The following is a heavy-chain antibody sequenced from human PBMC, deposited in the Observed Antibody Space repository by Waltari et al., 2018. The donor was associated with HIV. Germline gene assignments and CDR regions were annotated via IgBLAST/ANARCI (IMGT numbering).Heavy chain of an antibody. CDR1: GSTFTSYG. V-gene: IGHV1-18*01. CDR3: AATVDGWFDP. D-gene: IGHD6-19*01. J-gene: IGHJ5*02. Sequence: QVQLVQSGSEVKKPRASVKVSCKASGSTFTSYGFSLVRQAPGQGLEWMGWISAYNGNTNYAQKLQGRVTMTTDTSTSTAYMELRSLRSDDTAVYYCAATVDGWFDPWGQGTLVTVSS. CDR2: ISAYNGNT.